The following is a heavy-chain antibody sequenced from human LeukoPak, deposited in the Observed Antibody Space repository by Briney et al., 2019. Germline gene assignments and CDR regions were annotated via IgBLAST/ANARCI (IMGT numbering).Heavy chain of an antibody. CDR3: ARDLGYCSGGSCYDTRFDY. V-gene: IGHV3-30-3*01. J-gene: IGHJ4*02. D-gene: IGHD2-15*01. CDR1: GFTFSSYA. Sequence: GGSLRLSCAASGFTFSSYAMHWVRQASGKGLEWVAVISYDGSNKYYADSVKGRFTISRDNSKNTLYLQMNSLRAEDTAVYYCARDLGYCSGGSCYDTRFDYWGQGTLVTVSS. CDR2: ISYDGSNK.